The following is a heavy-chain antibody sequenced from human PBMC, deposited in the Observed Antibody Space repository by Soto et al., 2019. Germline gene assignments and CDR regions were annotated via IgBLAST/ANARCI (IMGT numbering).Heavy chain of an antibody. CDR1: GFSLSTSGVG. CDR3: AYYGSGPYYALAPYYFDY. Sequence: GSGPTLVNPTQTLTLTCTFSGFSLSTSGVGVGWIRQPPGKALEWLALIYWDDDKRYSPSLKSRLTITKDTSKNQVVLTMTNMDPVDTATYYFAYYGSGPYYALAPYYFDYWGQGTLVTVSS. V-gene: IGHV2-5*02. J-gene: IGHJ4*02. CDR2: IYWDDDK. D-gene: IGHD3-10*01.